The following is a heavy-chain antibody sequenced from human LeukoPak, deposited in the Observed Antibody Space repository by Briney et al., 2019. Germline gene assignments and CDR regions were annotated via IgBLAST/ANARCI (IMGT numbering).Heavy chain of an antibody. CDR3: AGTGDDYGDWLSAFDI. CDR2: INPNSGGT. J-gene: IGHJ3*02. Sequence: GASVKVSCKASGYTFTGYYMHWVRQAPGQGLEWMGWINPNSGGTNYAQKFQGRVTMTRDTSISTAYMELSRLRSDDTAVYYCAGTGDDYGDWLSAFDIWGQGTMVTVSS. CDR1: GYTFTGYY. V-gene: IGHV1-2*02. D-gene: IGHD4-17*01.